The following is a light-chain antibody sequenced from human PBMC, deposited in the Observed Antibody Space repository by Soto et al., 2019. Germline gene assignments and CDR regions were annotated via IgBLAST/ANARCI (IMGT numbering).Light chain of an antibody. Sequence: DIQVTQSPSTLSASVVDRVTITCGASQSIGTWLAWYQQKPGKAPKLLIFDASTLESGVPSRFSGSGSGTDFTLTISSLQPDDFATYYCQQYSDSSGALGQGTKVDIK. CDR1: QSIGTW. J-gene: IGKJ1*01. CDR2: DAS. CDR3: QQYSDSSGA. V-gene: IGKV1-5*01.